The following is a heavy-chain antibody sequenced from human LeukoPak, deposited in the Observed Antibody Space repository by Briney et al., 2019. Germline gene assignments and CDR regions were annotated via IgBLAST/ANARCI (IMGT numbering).Heavy chain of an antibody. Sequence: PGGSLRLSCAASGFTFNRNWMSWVRQAPGKGLEWVANTEPDGSEKNYVDSVRGRFTISRDNARNSLYLQINSPRAEDTAVYYCASEPSSATGGSYWGQGILVTVSS. CDR3: ASEPSSATGGSY. CDR2: TEPDGSEK. V-gene: IGHV3-7*01. D-gene: IGHD1-1*01. CDR1: GFTFNRNW. J-gene: IGHJ4*02.